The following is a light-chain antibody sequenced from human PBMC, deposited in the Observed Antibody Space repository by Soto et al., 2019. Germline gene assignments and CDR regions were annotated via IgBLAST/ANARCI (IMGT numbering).Light chain of an antibody. J-gene: IGKJ4*01. Sequence: DIKLTQSPSSLSASLGDRVTITCRASLRISKYLNWYQQKPGKAPKLLIYGASTLQSGVPSSFSGSGSGTDFTLTITNLQPEDSATYFCQQSHSPPLTFGGGTKLEI. V-gene: IGKV1-39*01. CDR1: LRISKY. CDR3: QQSHSPPLT. CDR2: GAS.